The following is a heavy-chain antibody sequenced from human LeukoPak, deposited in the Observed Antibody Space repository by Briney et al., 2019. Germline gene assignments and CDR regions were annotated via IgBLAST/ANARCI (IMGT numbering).Heavy chain of an antibody. V-gene: IGHV3-23*01. CDR1: GFTLSIYS. CDR3: AKAPVTTCRGAFCSPFDY. D-gene: IGHD2-15*01. Sequence: GASLRLSCPSSGFTLSIYSMSWARHAPGQGLEWVSAISYTGTTYHADSVKGRFTISRDSSKNTLFLQMNRLRPEDAAVYYCAKAPVTTCRGAFCSPFDYWGLGNLVTVSS. J-gene: IGHJ4*02. CDR2: ISYTGTT.